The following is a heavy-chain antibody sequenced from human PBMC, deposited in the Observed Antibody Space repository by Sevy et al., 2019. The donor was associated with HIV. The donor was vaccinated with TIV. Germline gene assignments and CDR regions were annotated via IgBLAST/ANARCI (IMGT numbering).Heavy chain of an antibody. Sequence: ASVKVSCKASGYSFTSYYMHWVRQAPGHGLEWMGIINPSGGSTSYAQKFQGRVTMTRDTSTSTVYMGLSSLTSEDTAVYYCARAGNIAARRSWFDPWGQGTLVTVSS. D-gene: IGHD6-6*01. CDR3: ARAGNIAARRSWFDP. V-gene: IGHV1-46*01. CDR2: INPSGGST. CDR1: GYSFTSYY. J-gene: IGHJ5*02.